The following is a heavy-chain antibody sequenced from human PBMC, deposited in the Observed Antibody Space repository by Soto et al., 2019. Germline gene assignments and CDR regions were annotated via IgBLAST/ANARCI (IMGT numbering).Heavy chain of an antibody. CDR1: CFIFSHDW. CDR3: TRRIAVAGTYYFDY. V-gene: IGHV3-15*06. CDR2: IKRISDCGTK. D-gene: IGHD6-19*01. J-gene: IGHJ4*02. Sequence: LLVESGGVVVQPGGSLCLSCVASCFIFSHDWVGWVQQATRKGVECGGRIKRISDCGTKNYAASVAGRFTISRDDSKNTLFLHVNSLKTEDTGVYYCTRRIAVAGTYYFDYWGQGTLVTVSS.